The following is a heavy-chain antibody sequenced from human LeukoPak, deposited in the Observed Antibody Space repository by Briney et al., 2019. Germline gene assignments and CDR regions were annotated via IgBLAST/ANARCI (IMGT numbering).Heavy chain of an antibody. Sequence: ASVKVSCKASGSIFTGYYMHWVRQAPGQGLEWMGWINPNSGGTNSAQKFEDRVTMTRDTSISTAYMELSSLRSDDTAVYYCARAYSGFEAFDYWGQGTLVTVSS. CDR2: INPNSGGT. CDR1: GSIFTGYY. V-gene: IGHV1-2*02. CDR3: ARAYSGFEAFDY. J-gene: IGHJ4*02. D-gene: IGHD5-12*01.